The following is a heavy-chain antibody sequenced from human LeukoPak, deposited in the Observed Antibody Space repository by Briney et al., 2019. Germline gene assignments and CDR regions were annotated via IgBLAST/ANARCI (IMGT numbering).Heavy chain of an antibody. CDR1: GGSISSYY. CDR2: IYYSGST. J-gene: IGHJ4*02. V-gene: IGHV4-59*01. D-gene: IGHD1-26*01. CDR3: ARDPPVGAVVY. Sequence: VKPSETLSLTCTVSGGSISSYYWSWIRQPPGKGLEWIGYIYYSGSTNYNPSLKSRVTISVDTSKNQFSLKLSSVTAADTAVYYCARDPPVGAVVYWGQGTLVTVSS.